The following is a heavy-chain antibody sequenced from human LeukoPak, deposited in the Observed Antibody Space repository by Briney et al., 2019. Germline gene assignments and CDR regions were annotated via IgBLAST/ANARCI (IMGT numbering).Heavy chain of an antibody. CDR3: ARDLGWFGELLQTEFYYYYYGMDV. J-gene: IGHJ6*02. V-gene: IGHV3-33*01. Sequence: GGSLRLSCAVSGFTFSSYGMHWVRQAPGKGLEWVAVIWYDGSNKYYADSVKGRFTISRDNAKNSLYLQMNSLRAEDTAVYYCARDLGWFGELLQTEFYYYYYGMDVWGQGTTVTVSS. CDR2: IWYDGSNK. CDR1: GFTFSSYG. D-gene: IGHD3-10*01.